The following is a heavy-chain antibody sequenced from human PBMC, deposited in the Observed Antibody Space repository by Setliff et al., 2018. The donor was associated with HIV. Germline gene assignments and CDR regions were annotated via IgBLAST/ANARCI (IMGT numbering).Heavy chain of an antibody. V-gene: IGHV1-69*05. Sequence: SVKVSCKASGGTFSSYGISWVRQAPGQGLEWMGAIIPMFGTGFYAQKFQGRVTMTRDTSTSTVYMELSSLRSEDTAVYYCARSVIGYYYYGMDVWGQGTLVTVSS. CDR1: GGTFSSYG. CDR3: ARSVIGYYYYGMDV. CDR2: IIPMFGTG. J-gene: IGHJ6*02. D-gene: IGHD3-10*01.